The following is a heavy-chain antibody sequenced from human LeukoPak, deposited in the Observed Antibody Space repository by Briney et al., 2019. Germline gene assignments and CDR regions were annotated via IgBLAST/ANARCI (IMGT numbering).Heavy chain of an antibody. J-gene: IGHJ4*02. V-gene: IGHV3-23*01. D-gene: IGHD5-24*01. Sequence: GGSLRLSCAASGLTFRSYAMTWVRQAPGKGLEWVSTISGSGDTTYFADSVKGRFTTSRDNSKNRLYLQMNSLRDEDTAVYYCAKDRGYNYPFRYFDYWGQGTLITVSS. CDR3: AKDRGYNYPFRYFDY. CDR2: ISGSGDTT. CDR1: GLTFRSYA.